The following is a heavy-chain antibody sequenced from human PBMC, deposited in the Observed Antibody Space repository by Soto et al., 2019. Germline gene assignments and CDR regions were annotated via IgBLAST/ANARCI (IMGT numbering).Heavy chain of an antibody. V-gene: IGHV4-34*11. D-gene: IGHD3-10*01. J-gene: IGHJ4*02. Sequence: SETLSLTCAVYGGSFSGYYWSWIRQPPGKGLEWIGIIYYSGSTNYNPSLKSRVTISVDTSKNQFSLKLSSVTAADTAVYYCATGDLTAGELFFASWGQGTLVTVSS. CDR2: IYYSGST. CDR1: GGSFSGYY. CDR3: ATGDLTAGELFFAS.